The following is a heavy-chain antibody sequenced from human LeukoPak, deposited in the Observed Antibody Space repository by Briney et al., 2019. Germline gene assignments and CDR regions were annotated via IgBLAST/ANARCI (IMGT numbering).Heavy chain of an antibody. CDR3: AGMTSGWYITLDY. D-gene: IGHD6-19*01. CDR2: ISSSGSII. J-gene: IGHJ4*02. Sequence: GGSLRLSCAASGFTFSSYEMNWVRQAPGKGLEWVSYISSSGSIIYYADSVKGRFTISRDNAKNSLYLQMNSLRAEDTAVYYCAGMTSGWYITLDYWGQGTLVSVSS. CDR1: GFTFSSYE. V-gene: IGHV3-48*03.